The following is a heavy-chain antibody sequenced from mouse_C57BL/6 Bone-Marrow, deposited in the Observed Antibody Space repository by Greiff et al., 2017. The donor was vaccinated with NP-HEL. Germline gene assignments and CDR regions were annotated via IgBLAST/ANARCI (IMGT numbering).Heavy chain of an antibody. CDR2: IRNKANGYTT. CDR1: GFTFTDYY. J-gene: IGHJ2*01. Sequence: EVNVVESGGGLVQPGGSLSLSCAASGFTFTDYYMSWVRQPPGKALEWLGFIRNKANGYTTEYSASVKGRFTISRDNSQSILYLQMNALRAEDSATYYCARGPFGNFDYWGQGTTLTVSS. D-gene: IGHD4-1*01. V-gene: IGHV7-3*01. CDR3: ARGPFGNFDY.